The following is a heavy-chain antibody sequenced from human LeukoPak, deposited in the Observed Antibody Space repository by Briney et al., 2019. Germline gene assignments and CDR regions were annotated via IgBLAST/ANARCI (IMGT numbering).Heavy chain of an antibody. CDR3: ARDRLDYYGSGSYYKWYYYYGMDV. J-gene: IGHJ6*02. CDR2: ISSSSSYI. V-gene: IGHV3-21*01. Sequence: GGSLRLSCAASGFTFSSYSINWVRQAPGKGLEWVSSISSSSSYIYYADSVKGRFTISRDNAKNSLYLQMNSLRAEDTAVYYCARDRLDYYGSGSYYKWYYYYGMDVWGQGTTVTVSS. D-gene: IGHD3-10*01. CDR1: GFTFSSYS.